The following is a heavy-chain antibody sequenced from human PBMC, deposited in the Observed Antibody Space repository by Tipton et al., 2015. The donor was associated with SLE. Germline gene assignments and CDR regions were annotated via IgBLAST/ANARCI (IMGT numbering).Heavy chain of an antibody. CDR1: DASMNYYY. J-gene: IGHJ4*02. Sequence: LRLSCTVSDASMNYYYWTWIRQPPGKGLEWIGYIHYSGSTNCDPSLKSRVTISVDTSKNQFSLKLTSVTAADTGVYFCLRTGAVPFDYWGQGTLVTVSP. V-gene: IGHV4-59*08. CDR3: LRTGAVPFDY. CDR2: IHYSGST. D-gene: IGHD1-26*01.